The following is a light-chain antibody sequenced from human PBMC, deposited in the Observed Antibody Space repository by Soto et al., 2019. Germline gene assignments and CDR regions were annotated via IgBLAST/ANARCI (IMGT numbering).Light chain of an antibody. CDR3: QQYYTYPLA. Sequence: IRMTQSPSSISAFTGDRVTITCRASQPISTYLAWYQQKPGTAPTLLIYAASTLQSGVPSRFSGSGSGTDFTLTISCLQSEDFATYFCQQYYTYPLAFGQGTKVEIK. CDR2: AAS. J-gene: IGKJ1*01. V-gene: IGKV1-8*01. CDR1: QPISTY.